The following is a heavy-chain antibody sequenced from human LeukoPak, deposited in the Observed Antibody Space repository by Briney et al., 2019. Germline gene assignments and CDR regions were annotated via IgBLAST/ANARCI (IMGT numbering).Heavy chain of an antibody. CDR1: GGSFSDYY. D-gene: IGHD6-13*01. V-gene: IGHV4-34*01. Sequence: SETLSLTCAVYGGSFSDYYWSWIRQPPGKGLEWIGEINHSGSTNYNPSLKSRVTISVDTSKNQFSLKLSSVTAADTAVYYCARIARSSIAAAGISYYYMDVWGQGTLVTVSS. J-gene: IGHJ6*03. CDR2: INHSGST. CDR3: ARIARSSIAAAGISYYYMDV.